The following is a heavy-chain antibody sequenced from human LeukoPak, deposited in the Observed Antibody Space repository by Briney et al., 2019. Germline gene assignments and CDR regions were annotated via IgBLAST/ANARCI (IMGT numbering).Heavy chain of an antibody. CDR3: ARHEFWQQLVGDY. V-gene: IGHV4-39*01. J-gene: IGHJ4*02. CDR2: IYYSGST. Sequence: PSQTLSLTCTVSGGSISSGGYYWGWIRQPPGKGLEWIGSIYYSGSTYYNPSLKSRVTISVDTSKNQFSLKLSSVTAADTAVYYCARHEFWQQLVGDYWGQGTLVTVSS. CDR1: GGSISSGGYY. D-gene: IGHD6-13*01.